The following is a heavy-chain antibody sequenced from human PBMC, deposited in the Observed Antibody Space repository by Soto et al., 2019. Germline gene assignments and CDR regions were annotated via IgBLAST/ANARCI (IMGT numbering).Heavy chain of an antibody. J-gene: IGHJ4*02. CDR3: ARGRTCKGAGCYGGGDY. D-gene: IGHD2-21*01. CDR1: GFSFNDYS. V-gene: IGHV3-21*06. Sequence: WGSLRLSCAASGFSFNDYSMNWMRQAPGRGLEWVASISSDDNYIYYRDSVEGRFTISRDNAKNSLYLQMTSLGAEDTAVYYCARGRTCKGAGCYGGGDYWGQGTLVTVSS. CDR2: ISSDDNYI.